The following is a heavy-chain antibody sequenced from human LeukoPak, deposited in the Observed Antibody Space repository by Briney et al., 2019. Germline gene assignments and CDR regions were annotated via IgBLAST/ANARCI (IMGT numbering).Heavy chain of an antibody. CDR2: NSNSGST. J-gene: IGHJ2*01. V-gene: IGHV4-59*01. Sequence: SETLSLTCTVSGGSIGSYYWGWIRQPPGKGFEWIGYNSNSGSTDYNPSLKSRVTISVDTSKNQFSLKLSSVTAADTAVYYCARMIVVVTASWYFDLWGRGTLVTVSS. D-gene: IGHD2-21*02. CDR1: GGSIGSYY. CDR3: ARMIVVVTASWYFDL.